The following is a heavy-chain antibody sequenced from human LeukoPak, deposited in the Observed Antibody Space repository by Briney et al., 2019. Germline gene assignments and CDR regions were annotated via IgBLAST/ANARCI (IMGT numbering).Heavy chain of an antibody. CDR3: ARENPQTTVPEGLDV. CDR1: GGSISTYY. CDR2: IYYSGTT. V-gene: IGHV4-59*01. Sequence: SETLSLTYTVSGGSISTYYWSWIRHSPGKGLEWIGYIYYSGTTNYNPSLKSRVTISVDTSKNQFSLKLNSVTAADTAVYYCARENPQTTVPEGLDVWGQGTTVTVSS. D-gene: IGHD4-17*01. J-gene: IGHJ6*02.